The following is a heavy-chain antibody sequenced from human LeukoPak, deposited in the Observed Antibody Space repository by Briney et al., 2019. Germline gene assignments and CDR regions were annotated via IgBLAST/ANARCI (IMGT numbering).Heavy chain of an antibody. J-gene: IGHJ4*02. CDR2: IYYTGST. Sequence: PSETLSLTCTVSGGSISSYYWSWIRQPPGKGLEWIGYIYYTGSTNYSPSLKSRVTISVDTSKNLFSPKLSSVTAADTAVYYCARGGSKQEYWGQGTLVSVSS. V-gene: IGHV4-59*01. CDR3: ARGGSKQEY. CDR1: GGSISSYY. D-gene: IGHD2-15*01.